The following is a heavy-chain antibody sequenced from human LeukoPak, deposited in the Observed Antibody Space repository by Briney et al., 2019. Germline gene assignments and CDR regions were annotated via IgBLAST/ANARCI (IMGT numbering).Heavy chain of an antibody. CDR2: ISSDGSHK. D-gene: IGHD3-9*01. J-gene: IGHJ4*02. V-gene: IGHV3-30*18. Sequence: GGSLRLSCATSGFTFSSYAMSWVRQAPGKGLEWVAVISSDGSHKYWADSVKGRFTISRDNSKNTVYLQMNSLRAEDTAVYYCAKGSIDWYYFDYWGQGTLVTVSS. CDR1: GFTFSSYA. CDR3: AKGSIDWYYFDY.